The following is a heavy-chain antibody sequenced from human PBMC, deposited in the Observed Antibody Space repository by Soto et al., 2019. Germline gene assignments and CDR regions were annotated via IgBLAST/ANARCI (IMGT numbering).Heavy chain of an antibody. CDR3: AKTSLGSYRFDP. D-gene: IGHD3-16*02. CDR2: IYYSGST. V-gene: IGHV4-61*01. CDR1: GGSVSSGSSY. J-gene: IGHJ5*02. Sequence: SEALSLTCTVSGGSVSSGSSYWSWIRQPPGKGLEWIGHIYYSGSTNYNPSLKSRVTITVDTSKNQFSLKLSSVTAADTSVYYCAKTSLGSYRFDPWGQGTLVPVSP.